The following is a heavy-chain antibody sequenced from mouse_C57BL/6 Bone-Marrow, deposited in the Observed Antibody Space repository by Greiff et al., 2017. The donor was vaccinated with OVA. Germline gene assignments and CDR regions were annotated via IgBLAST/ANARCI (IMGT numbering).Heavy chain of an antibody. CDR3: ARSGLLRCAMDY. D-gene: IGHD1-1*01. Sequence: QVQLQQPGPELVKPGASVKLSCKASGYTFTSYWMHWVKQRPGQGLEWIGNINPSNGGTNYNEKFKSKATLTVDKSSSTAYMQLSSLTSEDSAVYYCARSGLLRCAMDYWGQGTSVTVSS. CDR1: GYTFTSYW. V-gene: IGHV1-53*01. CDR2: INPSNGGT. J-gene: IGHJ4*01.